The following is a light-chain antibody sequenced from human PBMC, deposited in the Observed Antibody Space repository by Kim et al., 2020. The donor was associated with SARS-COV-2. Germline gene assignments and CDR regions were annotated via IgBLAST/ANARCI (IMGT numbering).Light chain of an antibody. CDR1: QSLLHTNGYNY. CDR3: MQAPQTPPWT. CDR2: LAS. J-gene: IGKJ1*01. V-gene: IGKV2-28*01. Sequence: DIVMTQSPLSLPVTPGEPASISCRSSQSLLHTNGYNYLDWYLQRPGQSPQLLIYLASNRASGVPDRFSGSGSGTDFTLKIISVEAADVVLYYCMQAPQTPPWTFGPGTKVDIK.